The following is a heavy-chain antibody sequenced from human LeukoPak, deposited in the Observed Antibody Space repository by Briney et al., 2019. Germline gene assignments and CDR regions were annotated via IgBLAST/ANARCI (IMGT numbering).Heavy chain of an antibody. CDR2: VDYNGGT. D-gene: IGHD2/OR15-2a*01. CDR3: ARGFYEPFDR. J-gene: IGHJ4*02. CDR1: GASVSSSH. Sequence: KPSETLSLTCTVSGASVSSSHWNWVRQSPEKGLEWIGNVDYNGGTKYNPSLQSRVTMSLDTSKNQFSPKLKFVTAADTALYYCARGFYEPFDRWGQGTLVTVSS. V-gene: IGHV4-59*02.